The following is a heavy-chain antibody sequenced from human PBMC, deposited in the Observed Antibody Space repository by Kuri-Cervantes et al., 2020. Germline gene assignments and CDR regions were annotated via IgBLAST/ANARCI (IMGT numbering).Heavy chain of an antibody. Sequence: GGSLRLSRAASGFIFSSHSMNWVRQAPGKGLEWVSYMSSTSSTIYYADSVKGRITISRDNAKNSLYLQMNSLRAEDTAVYYCATPAPQYGGNSGGWVFWGQGTLVTVSS. CDR3: ATPAPQYGGNSGGWVF. J-gene: IGHJ4*02. V-gene: IGHV3-48*01. CDR1: GFIFSSHS. D-gene: IGHD4-23*01. CDR2: MSSTSSTI.